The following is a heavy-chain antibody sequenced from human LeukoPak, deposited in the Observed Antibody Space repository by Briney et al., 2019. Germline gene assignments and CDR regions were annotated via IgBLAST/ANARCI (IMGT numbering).Heavy chain of an antibody. J-gene: IGHJ4*02. D-gene: IGHD1-26*01. CDR2: IDKEGSAA. V-gene: IGHV3-74*01. CDR1: GFIFTNYW. CDR3: ARGGYSGSYYRFD. Sequence: GGSLRLSCVSSGFIFTNYWMPWVRQVPGKGPVWVGRIDKEGSAAFYAESVKGRFTISRDNVKSTVYLQMNSLTAEDTAVYHCARGGYSGSYYRFDGGQGTLVTVSS.